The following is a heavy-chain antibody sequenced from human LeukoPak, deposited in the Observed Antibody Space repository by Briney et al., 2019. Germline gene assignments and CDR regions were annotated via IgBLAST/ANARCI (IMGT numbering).Heavy chain of an antibody. CDR3: ARDPAAYYYYMDV. CDR2: IIPSGGST. J-gene: IGHJ6*03. CDR1: GYTFTSYY. D-gene: IGHD6-25*01. Sequence: ALVKVSCKASGYTFTSYYMHWVRQAPGQGLEWMGIIIPSGGSTSYAQKFQGRVTMTRDTSTSTVYMELSSLRSEDTAVYYCARDPAAYYYYMDVWGKGTTVTVSS. V-gene: IGHV1-46*01.